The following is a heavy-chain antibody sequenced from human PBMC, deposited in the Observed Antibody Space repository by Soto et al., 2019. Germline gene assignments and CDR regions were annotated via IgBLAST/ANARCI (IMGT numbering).Heavy chain of an antibody. Sequence: GGSLRLSCAASGFTFSSYGMHWVRQAPGKGLEWVAVISYDGSNKYYADSVKGRFTISRDNSKNTLYLQMNSLRAEDTAVYYCAKDLLGPGRAYGMDVCGQGTTVTSP. D-gene: IGHD7-27*01. CDR2: ISYDGSNK. J-gene: IGHJ6*02. V-gene: IGHV3-30*18. CDR1: GFTFSSYG. CDR3: AKDLLGPGRAYGMDV.